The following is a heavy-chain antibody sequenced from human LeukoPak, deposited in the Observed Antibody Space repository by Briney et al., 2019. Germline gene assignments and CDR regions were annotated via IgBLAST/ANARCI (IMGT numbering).Heavy chain of an antibody. CDR1: GFTFSSYA. CDR2: LSYDEIHT. CDR3: ARETTTGWFDY. Sequence: GGSLRLSCAASGFTFSSYAMSWVRQAPGKGLEWVAVLSYDEIHTFYADSVKGRFTISRDDSKNTLYLQMNSLRAEDTAMYYCARETTTGWFDYWGQGTLVTVSS. J-gene: IGHJ4*02. D-gene: IGHD1-26*01. V-gene: IGHV3-30-3*01.